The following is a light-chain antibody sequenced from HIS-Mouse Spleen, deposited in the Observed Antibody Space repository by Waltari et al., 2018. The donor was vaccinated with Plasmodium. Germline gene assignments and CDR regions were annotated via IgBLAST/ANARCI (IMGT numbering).Light chain of an antibody. CDR2: GAS. J-gene: IGKJ3*01. V-gene: IGKV3-15*01. CDR3: QQYNNWSFT. Sequence: EIVMTQSPANLSVSPGERATLSCRASQSVSSNLAWYQQKPGQAPRLLISGASTRATGIPARFSGSGSGTEFTLTISSLQSEDFAVYYCQQYNNWSFTFGPGTKVDIK. CDR1: QSVSSN.